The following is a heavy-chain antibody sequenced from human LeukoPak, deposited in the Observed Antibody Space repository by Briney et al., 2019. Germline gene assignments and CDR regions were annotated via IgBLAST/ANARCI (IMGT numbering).Heavy chain of an antibody. CDR2: ISSSSSYI. Sequence: GGSLRLSCAASGFTFSSYSMNWVRQAPGKGLEWVSSISSSSSYIYYADSVKGRFTISRDNAKNSLYLQMNSLRAEDTAVYYCARDQVYSSGWSYFDYWGQGTLVTVSS. CDR1: GFTFSSYS. D-gene: IGHD6-19*01. V-gene: IGHV3-21*01. J-gene: IGHJ4*02. CDR3: ARDQVYSSGWSYFDY.